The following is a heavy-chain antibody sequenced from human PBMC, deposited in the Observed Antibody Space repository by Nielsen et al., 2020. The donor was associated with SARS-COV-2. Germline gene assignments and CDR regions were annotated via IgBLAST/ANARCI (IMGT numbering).Heavy chain of an antibody. CDR3: AHAMYNWNYAYYYYGMDV. J-gene: IGHJ6*02. D-gene: IGHD1-7*01. CDR2: IYWDDDK. V-gene: IGHV2-5*02. CDR1: GFSLSTSGVG. Sequence: SGPTLVKPTQTLTLTCTFSGFSLSTSGVGVGWIRQPPGKALEWLALIYWDDDKRYSPSLKSRLTITKDTSKNQVVLTMTNMDPVDTATYYCAHAMYNWNYAYYYYGMDVWGQGTTVTVSS.